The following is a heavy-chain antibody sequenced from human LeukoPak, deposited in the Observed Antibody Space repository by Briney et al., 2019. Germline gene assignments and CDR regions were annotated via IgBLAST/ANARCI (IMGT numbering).Heavy chain of an antibody. CDR3: ARGGSEWDRALWT. Sequence: SETLSPTCTVSGGSVSSGSFYWSWIRQPPGKGLEWIGYIYYSETTNYNPSLRSRVTISGDTSKNQFSLKVSSVTAADTAVYYCARGGSEWDRALWTWGQGTLVTVSS. D-gene: IGHD1-26*01. CDR2: IYYSETT. V-gene: IGHV4-61*01. J-gene: IGHJ3*01. CDR1: GGSVSSGSFY.